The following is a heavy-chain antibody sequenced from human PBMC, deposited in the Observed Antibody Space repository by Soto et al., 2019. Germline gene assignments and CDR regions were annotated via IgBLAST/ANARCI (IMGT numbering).Heavy chain of an antibody. V-gene: IGHV3-23*01. CDR1: GFTFSSYA. J-gene: IGHJ6*02. CDR3: AKGRARPGGTVGYYYYYGMDV. D-gene: IGHD3-10*01. CDR2: ISGSGGST. Sequence: GGSLRLSCAASGFTFSSYAMSWVRQAPGKGLEWVSAISGSGGSTYYADSVKGRFTISRDNSKNTLYLQMNSLRAEDTAVYYCAKGRARPGGTVGYYYYYGMDVWGQGTTVTVSS.